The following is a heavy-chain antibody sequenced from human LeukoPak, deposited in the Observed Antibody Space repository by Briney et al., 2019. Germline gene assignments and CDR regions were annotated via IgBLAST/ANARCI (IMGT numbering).Heavy chain of an antibody. D-gene: IGHD3-9*01. CDR3: AKDRDILTGYEPHY. CDR1: GFTFSSYG. Sequence: PGGSLRLSCAASGFTFSSYGMHWVRQAPGKGLEWVAFIRYDGSNKYYADSVKGRFTISRDNSKNTLYLQMNSLRAEDTAVYYCAKDRDILTGYEPHYLGQGTLVTVSS. V-gene: IGHV3-30*02. CDR2: IRYDGSNK. J-gene: IGHJ4*02.